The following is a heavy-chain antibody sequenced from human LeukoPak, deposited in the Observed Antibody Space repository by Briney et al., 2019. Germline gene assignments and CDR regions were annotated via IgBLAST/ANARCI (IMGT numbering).Heavy chain of an antibody. D-gene: IGHD2-15*01. V-gene: IGHV1-2*02. Sequence: EASVKVSCKASGYTFTGYYMHWVRQAPGQGLEWMGWINPNSGGTNYAQKFQGRVTMTRDTSISTAYTELSRLRSDDTAVYYCARSVRLVVAATNFDYWGQGTLVTVSS. CDR1: GYTFTGYY. CDR3: ARSVRLVVAATNFDY. CDR2: INPNSGGT. J-gene: IGHJ4*02.